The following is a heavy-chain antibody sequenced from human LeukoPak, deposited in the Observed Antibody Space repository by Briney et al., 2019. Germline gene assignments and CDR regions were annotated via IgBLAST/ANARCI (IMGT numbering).Heavy chain of an antibody. CDR1: GYTFTMYY. CDR3: ARVQRGGLSGNLGGLFASYYTYYYMDV. J-gene: IGHJ6*03. CDR2: INPSDGAT. V-gene: IGHV1-46*01. Sequence: VASVKVSCKASGYTFTMYYIHWVRQAPGQGLEWMGMINPSDGATTYAQRFQGRVTMSRDMSTTTVYMDLRSLRSEDPAVYFCARVQRGGLSGNLGGLFASYYTYYYMDVWGRGTTVTVSS. D-gene: IGHD1-26*01.